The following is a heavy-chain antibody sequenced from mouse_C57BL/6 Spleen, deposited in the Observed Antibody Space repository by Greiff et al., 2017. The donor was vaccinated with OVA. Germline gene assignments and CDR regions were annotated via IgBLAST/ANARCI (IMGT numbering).Heavy chain of an antibody. D-gene: IGHD3-2*02. Sequence: QVQLQQPGAELVRPGSSVKLSCKASGYTFTSYWMHWVKQRPIQGLEWIGNIDPSDSETHYNHKFKDKATLTVDKSSSTADMQLSSLTAEDSAVYYCARPHSSGYAWFAYWGQGTLVTVSA. CDR2: IDPSDSET. V-gene: IGHV1-52*01. J-gene: IGHJ3*01. CDR3: ARPHSSGYAWFAY. CDR1: GYTFTSYW.